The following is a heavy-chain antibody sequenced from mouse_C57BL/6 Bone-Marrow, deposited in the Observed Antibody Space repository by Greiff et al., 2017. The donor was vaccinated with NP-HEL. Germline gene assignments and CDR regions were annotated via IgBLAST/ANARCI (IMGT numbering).Heavy chain of an antibody. Sequence: EVKLLESGPGLVKPSQSLSLTCSVTGYSITSGYYWNWIRQFPGNKLEWMGYISYDGSNNYNPSLKNRISITRDTSKNQFFLKLNSVTTEYTATYYCARGPQLGRGFAYWGQGTLVTVSA. D-gene: IGHD4-1*02. CDR1: GYSITSGYY. CDR2: ISYDGSN. V-gene: IGHV3-6*01. CDR3: ARGPQLGRGFAY. J-gene: IGHJ3*01.